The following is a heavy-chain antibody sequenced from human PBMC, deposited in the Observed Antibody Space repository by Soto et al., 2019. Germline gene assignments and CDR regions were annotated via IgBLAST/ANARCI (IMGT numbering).Heavy chain of an antibody. CDR3: ARVTYSSSAAPFRYEGMDI. CDR1: GFTFRSYG. V-gene: IGHV3-33*01. J-gene: IGHJ6*02. D-gene: IGHD6-6*01. Sequence: QVQLVESGGGVVQPGRSLRLSCAASGFTFRSYGMHWVRQAPGKGLEWVAVIWYDGGNKHYADSVKGRFTISRDNYKNTLYLQMKSLTAEATAVYYCARVTYSSSAAPFRYEGMDIWCQGTTVTGSS. CDR2: IWYDGGNK.